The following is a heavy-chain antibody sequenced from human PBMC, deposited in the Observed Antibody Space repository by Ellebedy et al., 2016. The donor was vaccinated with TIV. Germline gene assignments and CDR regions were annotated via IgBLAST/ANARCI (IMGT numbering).Heavy chain of an antibody. Sequence: PGGSLRLSCAASGFTFDDYGMSWVRQAPGKGLEWVSGINWNGGSTGYADSVKGRFTISRDNAKNSLYLQMNSLRAEDTALYYCARLYGSGSYIKPDYGMDVWGQGTTVTVSS. V-gene: IGHV3-20*04. CDR1: GFTFDDYG. J-gene: IGHJ6*02. CDR3: ARLYGSGSYIKPDYGMDV. D-gene: IGHD3-10*01. CDR2: INWNGGST.